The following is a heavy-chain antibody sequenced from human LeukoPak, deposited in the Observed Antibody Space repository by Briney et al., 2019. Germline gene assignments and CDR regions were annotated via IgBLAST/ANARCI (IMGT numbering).Heavy chain of an antibody. CDR1: GGSLNSPNYY. D-gene: IGHD3-10*01. J-gene: IGHJ5*02. CDR3: ARHDYYGSLNWFDP. CDR2: IYYSGTT. Sequence: SETLSLTCIVSGGSLNSPNYYWGWIRQPPGKGLEWIGTIYYSGTTYYNPSLKSRLTISVDTSENQFSLKLTSVTAADTAVYYCARHDYYGSLNWFDPWGQGTLITVSS. V-gene: IGHV4-39*01.